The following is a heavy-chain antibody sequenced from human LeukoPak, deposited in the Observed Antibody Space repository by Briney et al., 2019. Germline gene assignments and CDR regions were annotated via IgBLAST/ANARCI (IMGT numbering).Heavy chain of an antibody. CDR3: ARDISGSYDC. D-gene: IGHD1-26*01. J-gene: IGHJ4*02. CDR1: GYTFTDYY. V-gene: IGHV1-2*02. CDR2: INPNSGGT. Sequence: ASVKVSCKASGYTFTDYYMHWVRQAPGQGLEWMGLINPNSGGTNYAQKFQGRVTMTRDTSIGTAYMELSRLRSDDTAVYYCARDISGSYDCWGQGTLVTVSS.